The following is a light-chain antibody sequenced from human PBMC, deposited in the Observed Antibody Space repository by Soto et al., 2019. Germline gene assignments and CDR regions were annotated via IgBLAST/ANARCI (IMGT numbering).Light chain of an antibody. CDR1: QAIRTA. CDR2: AAS. CDR3: LLDFRYFWA. J-gene: IGKJ1*01. V-gene: IGKV1-6*01. Sequence: AIQLTQSPSSLYASVGDRVTITCRASQAIRTALGWYQQKPGKVLKLLIYAASILQSGVSSRFSGSGSGTDFTLTISSLQPEDFATYYCLLDFRYFWAFGQATKVDIK.